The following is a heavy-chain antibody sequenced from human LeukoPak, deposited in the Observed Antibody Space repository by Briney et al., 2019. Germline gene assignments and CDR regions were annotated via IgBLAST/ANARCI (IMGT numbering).Heavy chain of an antibody. V-gene: IGHV1-69*13. D-gene: IGHD3-16*01. CDR3: TTRSCGAGACSSSFYYYYGLHF. CDR2: IIPIFGTA. Sequence: SVKVSCKASGDSISKFAVSWVRQAPGQGLQWMGGIIPIFGTADYAQKFQGRVTTTADEATSTTYMELSSLKSEDTAIYYCTTRSCGAGACSSSFYYYYGLHFWGQGTTVSVSS. J-gene: IGHJ6*02. CDR1: GDSISKFA.